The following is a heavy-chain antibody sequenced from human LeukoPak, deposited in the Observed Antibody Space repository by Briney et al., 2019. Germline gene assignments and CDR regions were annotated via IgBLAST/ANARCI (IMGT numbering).Heavy chain of an antibody. CDR2: ISYDGSNK. Sequence: QPGRSLRLSCAASGFTFSSYAMHWVRQAPGKGLEWVAVISYDGSNKYYADPVKGRFTISRDNSKNTLYLQMNSLRAEDTAVYYCAKDLDRDGYRFGYWGQGTLVTVSS. J-gene: IGHJ4*02. D-gene: IGHD5-24*01. CDR1: GFTFSSYA. V-gene: IGHV3-30-3*01. CDR3: AKDLDRDGYRFGY.